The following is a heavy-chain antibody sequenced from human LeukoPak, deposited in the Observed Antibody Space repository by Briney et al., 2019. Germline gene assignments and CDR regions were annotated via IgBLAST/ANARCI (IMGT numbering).Heavy chain of an antibody. D-gene: IGHD4-17*01. CDR1: GYTFTSYD. J-gene: IGHJ5*02. Sequence: ASVKVSCKASGYTFTSYDINWVRQAPGQGLEWMGWMNPNSGNTGYAQKFQGRVTMTEDTSTDTAYMELSSLRSEDTAVYYCATLHGDYEYSFDPWGQGVLVTVSS. CDR3: ATLHGDYEYSFDP. CDR2: MNPNSGNT. V-gene: IGHV1-8*01.